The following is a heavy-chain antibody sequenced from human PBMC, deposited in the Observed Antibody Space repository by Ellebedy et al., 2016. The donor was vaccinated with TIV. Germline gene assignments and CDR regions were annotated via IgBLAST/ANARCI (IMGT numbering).Heavy chain of an antibody. CDR2: IAYDGNDE. CDR3: ARDDYYGSGTDY. V-gene: IGHV3-30*01. Sequence: GGSLRLSCAASGFTFSNYPMHWVRQAPGKGLEWVAVIAYDGNDEYYADSVKGRFTISRDNSKNTLYLQMIGLRPEDTGVYFCARDDYYGSGTDYWGQGTLVTVST. CDR1: GFTFSNYP. J-gene: IGHJ4*02. D-gene: IGHD3-10*01.